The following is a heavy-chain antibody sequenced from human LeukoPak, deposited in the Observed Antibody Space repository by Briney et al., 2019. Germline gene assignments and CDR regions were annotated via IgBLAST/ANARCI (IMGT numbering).Heavy chain of an antibody. J-gene: IGHJ4*02. CDR1: GGTFSSYA. CDR3: ARTVPLEYSSSSFPY. V-gene: IGHV1-69*13. D-gene: IGHD6-6*01. Sequence: SVKVSCKASGGTFSSYAISWVRQAPGQGLEWMGGIIPIFGTANYAQKFQGRVTITADESTSTAYMELSSLRSEDTAVYYCARTVPLEYSSSSFPYWGQGTLVTVSS. CDR2: IIPIFGTA.